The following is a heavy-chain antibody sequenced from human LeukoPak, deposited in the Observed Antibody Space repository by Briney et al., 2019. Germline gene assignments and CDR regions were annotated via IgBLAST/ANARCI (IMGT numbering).Heavy chain of an antibody. CDR2: IRSKAYGGTT. J-gene: IGHJ4*02. D-gene: IGHD3-3*01. V-gene: IGHV3-49*04. CDR3: TRDRNFRFDY. Sequence: GGSLRLSCTASGFTFGDYAMSWARQAPGKGLEWVGFIRSKAYGGTTEYAASVKGRFTISRDDSKSIAYLQMNSLKTEDTAVYYCTRDRNFRFDYWGQGTLVTVSS. CDR1: GFTFGDYA.